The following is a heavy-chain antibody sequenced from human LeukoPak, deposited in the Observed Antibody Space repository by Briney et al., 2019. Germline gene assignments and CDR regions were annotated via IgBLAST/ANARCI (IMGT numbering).Heavy chain of an antibody. J-gene: IGHJ3*02. D-gene: IGHD3-16*02. CDR3: ANSNRYGLIDI. CDR1: SCSISTSNYY. V-gene: IGHV4-39*01. Sequence: SEALSLTCTVSSCSISTSNYYWGWVRQPPGNPLEWNGNIFYSRSTYYSPSLNRQLAISLDTSRNQFSLKLNSVTAAVTAVYYSANSNRYGLIDIWGQGTMVTVSS. CDR2: IFYSRST.